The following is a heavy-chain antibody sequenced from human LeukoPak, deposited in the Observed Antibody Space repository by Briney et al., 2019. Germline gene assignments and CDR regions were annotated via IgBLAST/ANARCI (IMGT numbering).Heavy chain of an antibody. J-gene: IGHJ4*02. CDR1: GLTFSSYG. CDR3: AKSRSLDY. CDR2: ISYDGSNK. V-gene: IGHV3-30*18. Sequence: PGGSLRLSCAASGLTFSSYGMHWVRQAPGKGLEWVAVISYDGSNKYYADSVKGRFTISRDNSKNTLYLQMNSLRAEDTAVYYCAKSRSLDYWGQGTLVTVSS.